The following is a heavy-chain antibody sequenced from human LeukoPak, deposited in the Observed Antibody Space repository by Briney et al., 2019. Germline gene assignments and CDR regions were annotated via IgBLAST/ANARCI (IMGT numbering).Heavy chain of an antibody. CDR2: ISGSGGST. D-gene: IGHD2-21*01. V-gene: IGHV3-23*01. CDR1: GFTFSSYA. J-gene: IGHJ4*02. CDR3: AKFLPTHIVVANYYFDY. Sequence: GGSLRLSCAASGFTFSSYAMSWVRQAPGKGLELVSAISGSGGSTYYADSVEGRFTISRDNSKNTLYLQMNSLRAEDTAVYYCAKFLPTHIVVANYYFDYWGQGTLVTVSS.